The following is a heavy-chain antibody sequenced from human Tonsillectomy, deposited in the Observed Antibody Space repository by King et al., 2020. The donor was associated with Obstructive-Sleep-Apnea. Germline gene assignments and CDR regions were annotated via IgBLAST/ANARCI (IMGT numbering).Heavy chain of an antibody. Sequence: VQLVESGGGLVKPGGSLRLSCAASGFTFSSYSMNWVRQAPGKGLEWVSSISSSGSYIYYADSVKGRFTISRDNAKNSLYLQMNSLRAEDTAVYYCARDCGHYNSAGAGRTGAFDIWGQGTMVTVSS. V-gene: IGHV3-21*01. CDR3: ARDCGHYNSAGAGRTGAFDI. J-gene: IGHJ3*02. CDR1: GFTFSSYS. CDR2: ISSSGSYI. D-gene: IGHD3-10*01.